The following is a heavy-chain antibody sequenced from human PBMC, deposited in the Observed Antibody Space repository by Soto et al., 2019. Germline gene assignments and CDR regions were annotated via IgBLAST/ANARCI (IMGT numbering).Heavy chain of an antibody. CDR1: GDTITSNS. CDR3: ARGTGSKGYTF. V-gene: IGHV1-18*04. Sequence: VKLTSKARGDTITSNSICWARQATGQGLEWMGWISADNGNTKYAQRLQGRVTLTTDTSASTAYMELRSLTSDDSVMYYGARGTGSKGYTFWVQGTLVPGFS. D-gene: IGHD2-2*02. J-gene: IGHJ1*01. CDR2: ISADNGNT.